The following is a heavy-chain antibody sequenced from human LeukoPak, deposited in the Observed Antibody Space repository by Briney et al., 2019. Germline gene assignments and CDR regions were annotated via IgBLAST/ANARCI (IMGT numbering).Heavy chain of an antibody. CDR3: ARDRYSYGF. CDR2: ISYSGST. J-gene: IGHJ4*02. V-gene: IGHV4-59*01. D-gene: IGHD5-18*01. CDR1: GGLISTYY. Sequence: SETLSLTCTVSGGLISTYYWSWIRQPPGKGLEWIGFISYSGSTYHNPSLKSRVTMSVDTSKNQFSLNLRSVTAADTAVYYCARDRYSYGFWGQGILVTVSS.